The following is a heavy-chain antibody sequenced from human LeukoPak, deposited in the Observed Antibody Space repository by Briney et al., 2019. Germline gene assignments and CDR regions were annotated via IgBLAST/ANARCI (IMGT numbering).Heavy chain of an antibody. CDR1: GFAFSSYT. J-gene: IGHJ3*02. CDR3: AKVLSQYSHDAFDI. Sequence: GGSLRLSCAASGFAFSSYTLNWVRRAPGKGLECVSGISASGGSTYYADSVRGRFTISRDNPRNTLFFQMNNLRAEDTAVYYCAKVLSQYSHDAFDIWGQGTMVTVSS. CDR2: ISASGGST. D-gene: IGHD2-21*01. V-gene: IGHV3-23*01.